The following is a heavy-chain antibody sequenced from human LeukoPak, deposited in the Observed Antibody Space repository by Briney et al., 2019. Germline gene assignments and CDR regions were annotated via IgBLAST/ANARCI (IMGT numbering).Heavy chain of an antibody. CDR2: IGGSDGTT. CDR3: AKGLVVNDNYFDN. Sequence: GGSLRLSCAASGFSLRTYAMNWVRQVPGKGLEWVPSIGGSDGTTYYAASVKGRFTISSDFSTNTVSLQMNSLRAEDTAVYFCAKGLVVNDNYFDNWGQGTLVTVSS. CDR1: GFSLRTYA. D-gene: IGHD2-15*01. J-gene: IGHJ4*02. V-gene: IGHV3-23*01.